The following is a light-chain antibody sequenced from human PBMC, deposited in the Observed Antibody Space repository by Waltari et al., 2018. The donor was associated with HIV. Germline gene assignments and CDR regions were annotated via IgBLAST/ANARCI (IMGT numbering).Light chain of an antibody. Sequence: SRARQGVGDKNLAWYHPKPAQAPSLITSHASGRATGIPDRFSGSGSATYFTLTISRLEPEDFAVYYCQQYGSSPITFGQGTRLEI. CDR3: QQYGSSPIT. V-gene: IGKV3-20*01. CDR2: HAS. CDR1: QGVGDKN. J-gene: IGKJ5*01.